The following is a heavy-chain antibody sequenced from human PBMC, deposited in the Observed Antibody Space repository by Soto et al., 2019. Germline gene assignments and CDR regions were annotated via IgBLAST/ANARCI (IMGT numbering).Heavy chain of an antibody. CDR2: ISGSGGST. CDR1: GFTFSSYA. J-gene: IGHJ1*01. CDR3: AKDGITMIVVVGEYFKH. D-gene: IGHD3-22*01. Sequence: GGSLRLSCAASGFTFSSYAMSWVRQAPGKGLEWVSAISGSGGSTYYADSVKGRFTISRDNSKNTLYLQMNSLRAEDTAVYYCAKDGITMIVVVGEYFKHWGQGNRATVSS. V-gene: IGHV3-23*01.